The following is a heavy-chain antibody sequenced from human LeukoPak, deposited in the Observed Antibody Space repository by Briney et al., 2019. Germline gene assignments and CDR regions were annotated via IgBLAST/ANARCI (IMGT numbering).Heavy chain of an antibody. D-gene: IGHD6-13*01. CDR1: GFTFSFYG. CDR3: ARWGISAAHDAFDM. CDR2: IWSHGNEK. Sequence: PGRSLRLSCAASGFTFSFYGMHWVRQAPGKGLKWVADIWSHGNEKYYADSVEGRFTVSRDNSKNTLYLQMNSLRDEDTAVYYCARWGISAAHDAFDMWGQGTMVTVSS. J-gene: IGHJ3*02. V-gene: IGHV3-33*01.